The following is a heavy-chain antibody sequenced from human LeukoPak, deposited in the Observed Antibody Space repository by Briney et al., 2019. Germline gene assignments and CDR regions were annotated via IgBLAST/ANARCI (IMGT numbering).Heavy chain of an antibody. CDR1: GFTFDDYA. V-gene: IGHV3-9*01. Sequence: GGSLRLSCAASGFTFDDYAMHWVRQAPGKGLEWVSGISWNSGSIGYADSVKGRFTISRDNAKNTLYLQMNSLRAEDTAVYYCAKAPPIAARPVLYFQHWGQGTLVTVSS. J-gene: IGHJ1*01. CDR3: AKAPPIAARPVLYFQH. CDR2: ISWNSGSI. D-gene: IGHD6-6*01.